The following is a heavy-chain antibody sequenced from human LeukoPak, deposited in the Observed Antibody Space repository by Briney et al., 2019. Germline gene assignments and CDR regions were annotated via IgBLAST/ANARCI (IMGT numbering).Heavy chain of an antibody. CDR2: ISGSGGST. CDR1: GFTFSSYA. Sequence: PGGSLRLSCAASGFTFSSYAMSWVRQAPGKGLEWVSAISGSGGSTYYADSVKGRFTISRDNSKNTLYLQMNSLRAEDTAVYYCAKGYGDYDFWSGFGYFDYWGQGTLVTVSS. CDR3: AKGYGDYDFWSGFGYFDY. D-gene: IGHD3-3*01. J-gene: IGHJ4*02. V-gene: IGHV3-23*01.